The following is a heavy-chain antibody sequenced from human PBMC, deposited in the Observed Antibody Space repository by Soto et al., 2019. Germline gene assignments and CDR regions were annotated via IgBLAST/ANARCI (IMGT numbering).Heavy chain of an antibody. V-gene: IGHV1-3*01. Sequence: QVQLVQSGAEVKKPGASVKVSCKASGYTFTSYAMHWVRQAPGQRLEWMGWINAGNGNTKYSQKFQGRVTITRDTSASTTYMDLSSLRSEDTAVYYCARDGSGSYNDYWGQGTLVTVSS. CDR1: GYTFTSYA. D-gene: IGHD3-10*01. CDR3: ARDGSGSYNDY. J-gene: IGHJ4*02. CDR2: INAGNGNT.